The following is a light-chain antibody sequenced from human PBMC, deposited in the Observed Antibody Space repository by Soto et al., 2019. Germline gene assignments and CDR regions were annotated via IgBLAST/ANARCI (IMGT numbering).Light chain of an antibody. Sequence: EIVLTQSPATLSLSPGERATLSCRASQSVSSYLAWYQQKPGQAPRLLIYDASNRATGIPARFSGSGSGTDFTLTISSLGPEDFGVYYCQQRSNWPYTFGQGTKLEIK. J-gene: IGKJ2*01. CDR3: QQRSNWPYT. CDR2: DAS. CDR1: QSVSSY. V-gene: IGKV3-11*01.